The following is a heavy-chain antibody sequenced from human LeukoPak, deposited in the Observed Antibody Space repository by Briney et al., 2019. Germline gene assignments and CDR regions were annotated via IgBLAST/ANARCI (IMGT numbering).Heavy chain of an antibody. J-gene: IGHJ3*02. CDR2: ISSSSSYI. CDR3: ASYYGHDAFDI. CDR1: GFTFSSYS. D-gene: IGHD3-22*01. Sequence: GGSLRLSCAASGFTFSSYSMNWVRQAPGKGLEWVSSISSSSSYIYYADSVKGRFTISRDNAKNSLYLQMNSLRAEDTAVYYCASYYGHDAFDIWGQGTMVTVPS. V-gene: IGHV3-21*01.